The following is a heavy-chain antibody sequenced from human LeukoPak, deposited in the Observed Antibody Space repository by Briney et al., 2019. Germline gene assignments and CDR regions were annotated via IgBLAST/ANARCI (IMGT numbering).Heavy chain of an antibody. CDR1: GFTFSSYG. J-gene: IGHJ4*02. CDR3: AKVLYSSSWYIGEFDY. V-gene: IGHV3-30*02. CDR2: IRYDGSNK. D-gene: IGHD6-13*01. Sequence: GGSLRLSCAASGFTFSSYGMHWVRQAPGKGLEWVAFIRYDGSNKYYADSVKGRFTISRDNSKNTLYLQMNSLRAEDTAVYYCAKVLYSSSWYIGEFDYWGQGTLVTVSS.